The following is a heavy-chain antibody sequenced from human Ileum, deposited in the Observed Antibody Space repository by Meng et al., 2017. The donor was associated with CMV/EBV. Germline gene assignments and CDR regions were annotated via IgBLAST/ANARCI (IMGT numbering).Heavy chain of an antibody. CDR2: IFFSGNT. V-gene: IGHV4-30-4*08. Sequence: QGQRRGSGPGLVKPSQTPSLSCPVSGASISSCDYYWSWIRQPPGKGLEWIGYIFFSGNTYYNPSLNNRVIISIDTPRNQFSLKVDSVTAADTAVYYCARFRIAALGNLFDPWGHGTLVTVSS. CDR1: GASISSCDYY. CDR3: ARFRIAALGNLFDP. J-gene: IGHJ5*02. D-gene: IGHD6-13*01.